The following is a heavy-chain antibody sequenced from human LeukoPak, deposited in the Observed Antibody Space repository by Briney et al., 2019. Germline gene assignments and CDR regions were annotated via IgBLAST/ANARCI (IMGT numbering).Heavy chain of an antibody. D-gene: IGHD3-10*02. CDR2: IYYSGST. J-gene: IGHJ5*02. CDR3: AKDSAPMSQRGNWFDP. CDR1: GGSLGSSSYY. Sequence: SETLSLTCTVSGGSLGSSSYYGGWIRQPPGRGLEWIGSIYYSGSTYYNPSLKSRVTISVDTSKNQFSLKLSSVTAADTAFYYCAKDSAPMSQRGNWFDPWGQGTLVTVSS. V-gene: IGHV4-39*07.